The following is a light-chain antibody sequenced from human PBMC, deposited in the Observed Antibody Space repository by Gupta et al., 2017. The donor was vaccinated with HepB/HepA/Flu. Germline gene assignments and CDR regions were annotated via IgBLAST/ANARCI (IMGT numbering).Light chain of an antibody. Sequence: DLQLTQSASTLSDSLGDRVTITCRASHSVGTYLAWYQHKPGKAPRLLIYEAATLQSGVPSRFSGSGSGTEFTLTISSLQPDDFATFYCQHYNNYQWTFGQGTKVEIK. CDR2: EAA. CDR1: HSVGTY. CDR3: QHYNNYQWT. J-gene: IGKJ1*01. V-gene: IGKV1-5*03.